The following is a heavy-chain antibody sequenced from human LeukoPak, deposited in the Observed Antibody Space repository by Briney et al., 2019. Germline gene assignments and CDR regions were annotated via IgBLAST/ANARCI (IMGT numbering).Heavy chain of an antibody. CDR2: IKQDGSER. CDR3: AREDVDIASTPLCDY. CDR1: GFTFSSYW. D-gene: IGHD5/OR15-5a*01. J-gene: IGHJ4*02. V-gene: IGHV3-7*05. Sequence: SGGSLRLSCAASGFTFSSYWMSWVRQAPGKGLEWVANIKQDGSERYYVDSVRGRSTISRDNAKNSLYLQMNSLRAEDTAVYYCAREDVDIASTPLCDYWGQGALVTVSS.